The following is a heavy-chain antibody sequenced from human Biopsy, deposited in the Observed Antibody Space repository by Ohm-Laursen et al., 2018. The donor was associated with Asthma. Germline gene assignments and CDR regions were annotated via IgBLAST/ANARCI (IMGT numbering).Heavy chain of an antibody. CDR3: AKDTEGRYDFWSGLSYNYYGMDV. Sequence: SLRLSCAASGFTFSSYGMYWVRQAPGKGLEWVAVISYDGSNKYYADSVKGRFAISRDNSKNTLYLQMNSLRAEDTAVYYCAKDTEGRYDFWSGLSYNYYGMDVWGQGTTVTVSS. J-gene: IGHJ6*02. V-gene: IGHV3-30*18. CDR1: GFTFSSYG. CDR2: ISYDGSNK. D-gene: IGHD3-3*01.